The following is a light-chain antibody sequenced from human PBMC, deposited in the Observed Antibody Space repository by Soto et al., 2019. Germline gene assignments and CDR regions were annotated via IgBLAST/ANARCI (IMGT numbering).Light chain of an antibody. CDR1: QSISNNY. Sequence: EVVLTQSPGTLSLSPGERATLSCRASQSISNNYFAWYQQKPGQAPRLLIFGSSDRATGIPDRFSGSGSGTDFTLAISRLEPEDFAVYYCQQYRSSPPYTFGQWTKLEIK. V-gene: IGKV3-20*01. CDR3: QQYRSSPPYT. J-gene: IGKJ2*01. CDR2: GSS.